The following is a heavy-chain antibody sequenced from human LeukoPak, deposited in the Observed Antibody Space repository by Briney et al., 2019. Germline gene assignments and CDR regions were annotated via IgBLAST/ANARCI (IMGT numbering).Heavy chain of an antibody. V-gene: IGHV3-7*03. Sequence: GGSLRLSCAASGFTFSLYWMNWVRRAPGKGLEWVANIKQDGSEKNYVDSVKGRFTISRDNAKNSLYLQMTNLRVEDTAMYYCAGGTGFIIKDWGQGTLVTVSS. D-gene: IGHD3-9*01. CDR1: GFTFSLYW. CDR2: IKQDGSEK. CDR3: AGGTGFIIKD. J-gene: IGHJ4*02.